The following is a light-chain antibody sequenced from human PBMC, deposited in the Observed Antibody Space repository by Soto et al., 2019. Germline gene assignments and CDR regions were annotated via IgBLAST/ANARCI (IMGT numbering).Light chain of an antibody. CDR1: SSNIGAGYD. V-gene: IGLV1-40*01. CDR3: QSYDSSLISYV. J-gene: IGLJ1*01. CDR2: GNN. Sequence: QSVLTQPPSVSGAPGQRVTISCTGSSSNIGAGYDVHWYQQLPGTAPELLIYGNNNRPSGVPDRFSGSKSGTSASLAITGLQAEDEADYYCQSYDSSLISYVFGTGTKVTVL.